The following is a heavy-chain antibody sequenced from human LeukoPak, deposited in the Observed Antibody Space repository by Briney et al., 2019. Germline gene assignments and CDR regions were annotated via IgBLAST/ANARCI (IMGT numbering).Heavy chain of an antibody. CDR3: ARDCTSTSCSANLDWFDP. CDR2: IYHSGST. J-gene: IGHJ5*02. D-gene: IGHD2-2*01. V-gene: IGHV4-38-2*02. CDR1: GYSISSGYY. Sequence: PSETLSLTCTVSGYSISSGYYWGWIRQPPGKGLEWIGSIYHSGSTYYNPFLKSRVTISVDTSKNQFSLKLSSVTAADTAVYYCARDCTSTSCSANLDWFDPWGQGTLVTVSS.